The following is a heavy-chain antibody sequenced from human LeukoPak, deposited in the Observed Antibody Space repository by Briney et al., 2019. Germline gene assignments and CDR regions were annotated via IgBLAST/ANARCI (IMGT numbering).Heavy chain of an antibody. CDR1: GFTFDDYA. CDR2: ISWNSGSI. Sequence: PDRSLRLSCAASGFTFDDYAMHWVRQAPGKGLEWVSGISWNSGSIGCADSVKGRFTISRDNAKNSLYLQMNSLRAEDTALYYCAKDIGAALYGGNSEGFDYWGQGTLVTVSS. CDR3: AKDIGAALYGGNSEGFDY. D-gene: IGHD4-23*01. V-gene: IGHV3-9*01. J-gene: IGHJ4*02.